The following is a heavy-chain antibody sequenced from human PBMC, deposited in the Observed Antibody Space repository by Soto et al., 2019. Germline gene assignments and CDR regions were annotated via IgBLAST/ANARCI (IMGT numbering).Heavy chain of an antibody. CDR1: GYTFTSYG. CDR3: ARDLTVVVVAAMANDAFDI. CDR2: ISAYNGNT. V-gene: IGHV1-18*01. D-gene: IGHD2-15*01. Sequence: ASVKVSCKASGYTFTSYGISWVRQAPGQGLEWMVWISAYNGNTNYAQKLQGRVTMTTDTSTSTAYMELRSLRSDDTAVYYCARDLTVVVVAAMANDAFDIWGQGTMVTVSS. J-gene: IGHJ3*02.